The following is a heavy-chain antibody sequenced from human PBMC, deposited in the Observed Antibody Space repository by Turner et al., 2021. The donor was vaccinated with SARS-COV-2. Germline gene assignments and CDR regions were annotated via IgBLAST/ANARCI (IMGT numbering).Heavy chain of an antibody. Sequence: EVQLVESGGGLVQPGGSLRLPCEASGLTVSSNYMSWVRQAPGKGLEWVSVIYSGGTTYYADSVKGRFTISRDNSKNTLYLQMNSLRAEDTAVYYCARRIGGVGSTMVRDDAFDIWGQGTMVTISS. V-gene: IGHV3-66*01. CDR3: ARRIGGVGSTMVRDDAFDI. J-gene: IGHJ3*02. D-gene: IGHD3-10*01. CDR2: IYSGGTT. CDR1: GLTVSSNY.